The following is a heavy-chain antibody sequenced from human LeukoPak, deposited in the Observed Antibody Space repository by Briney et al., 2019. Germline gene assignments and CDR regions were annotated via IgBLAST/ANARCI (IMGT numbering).Heavy chain of an antibody. J-gene: IGHJ4*02. Sequence: GASVKVSCKASGYTFTGYYMHWVRQAPGQGLEWMGRINPNSGGTNYAQKFQGRVTMTRDTSISTAYMELSRLRSDDTAVYYCARDNQGGRGGYNWVYWGQGTLVTVSS. CDR3: ARDNQGGRGGYNWVY. CDR1: GYTFTGYY. V-gene: IGHV1-2*06. D-gene: IGHD5-24*01. CDR2: INPNSGGT.